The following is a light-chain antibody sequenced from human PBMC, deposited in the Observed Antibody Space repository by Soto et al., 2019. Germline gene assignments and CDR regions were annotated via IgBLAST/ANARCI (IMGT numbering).Light chain of an antibody. J-gene: IGLJ2*01. Sequence: QSALTQPASVSGSPGQSITIPCTGTSSEVGGYNYVSWYQQHPGKAPKLMIYEVSNRPSGVSNRFSGSKSGNTASLTISGLQAEDEADYYCSSYTSSSTLVVFGGGTNLTVL. CDR1: SSEVGGYNY. V-gene: IGLV2-14*01. CDR2: EVS. CDR3: SSYTSSSTLVV.